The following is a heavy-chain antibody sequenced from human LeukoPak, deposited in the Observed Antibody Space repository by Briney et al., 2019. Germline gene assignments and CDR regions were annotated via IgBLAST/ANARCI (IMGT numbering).Heavy chain of an antibody. Sequence: HEASVKVSCKASGYTYTNYAINWVRQAPGQGLEWMGWISAYNGNTNYAQKLQGRVTMTTDTSTSTAYMELRSLRSDGTAVYYCAVNWQQLVPGENDYWGQGTLVTVSS. D-gene: IGHD6-13*01. CDR3: AVNWQQLVPGENDY. CDR2: ISAYNGNT. CDR1: GYTYTNYA. J-gene: IGHJ4*02. V-gene: IGHV1-18*01.